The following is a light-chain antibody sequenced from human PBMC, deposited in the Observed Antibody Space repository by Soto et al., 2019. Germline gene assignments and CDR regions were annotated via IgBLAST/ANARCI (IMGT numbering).Light chain of an antibody. Sequence: ALTQPASVSGSPGQSITISCTGTSSDVGGYNYVSWYQQHPGKAPKLMIYDVSNRPSGVSNRFSGSKSGDTASLTISGLQAEDEADYYCSSYTSSSTRVFGTGTKVTVL. CDR3: SSYTSSSTRV. V-gene: IGLV2-14*01. CDR1: SSDVGGYNY. J-gene: IGLJ1*01. CDR2: DVS.